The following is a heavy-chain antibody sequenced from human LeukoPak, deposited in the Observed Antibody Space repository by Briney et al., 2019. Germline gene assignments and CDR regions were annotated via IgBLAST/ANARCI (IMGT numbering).Heavy chain of an antibody. CDR3: ANTIFGVADDAFDI. CDR2: ISGSGGST. Sequence: GRSLRLSCAASGFTFNTYAMSWVRQAPGKGLEWVSTISGSGGSTYYADSVKGRFTISRDNSKNTLYLQMNSLRAEDTAVYYCANTIFGVADDAFDIWGQGTMVTVSS. V-gene: IGHV3-23*01. CDR1: GFTFNTYA. J-gene: IGHJ3*02. D-gene: IGHD3-3*01.